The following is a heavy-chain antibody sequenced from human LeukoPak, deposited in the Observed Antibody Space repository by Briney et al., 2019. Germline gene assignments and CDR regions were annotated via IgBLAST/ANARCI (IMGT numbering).Heavy chain of an antibody. V-gene: IGHV3-66*01. CDR2: IYSGGST. D-gene: IGHD2-15*01. Sequence: GGSLRLSCAASGFTVSSNYMSWVRQAPGKGLEWVSVIYSGGSTYYADSVKGRFTISRDNSKNTLYLQMNSLRAEDTAVYYCVRIEEYCSGGSCSYQDYWGQGTLVTVSS. J-gene: IGHJ4*02. CDR3: VRIEEYCSGGSCSYQDY. CDR1: GFTVSSNY.